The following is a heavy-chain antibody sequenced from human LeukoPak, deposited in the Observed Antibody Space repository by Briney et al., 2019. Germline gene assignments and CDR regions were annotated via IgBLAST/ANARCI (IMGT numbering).Heavy chain of an antibody. CDR1: GFTFDDYA. CDR3: AKEGEDILTGDNWFDP. CDR2: ISWNSGSI. Sequence: QPGRSLRLSCAASGFTFDDYAMHWVRQAPGKGLEWVSGISWNSGSIGYADSVKGRFTISRDNSKNTLYLQMNSLRAEDTAVYYCAKEGEDILTGDNWFDPWGQGTLVTVSS. D-gene: IGHD3-9*01. V-gene: IGHV3-9*01. J-gene: IGHJ5*02.